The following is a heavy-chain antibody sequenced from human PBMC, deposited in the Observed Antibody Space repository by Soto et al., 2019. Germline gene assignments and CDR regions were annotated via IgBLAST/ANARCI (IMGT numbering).Heavy chain of an antibody. CDR2: INHSGST. J-gene: IGHJ6*03. Sequence: SETLSLTCAVYGGSFSGYYWSWIRQPPGKGLEWIGEINHSGSTNYNPSLKSRVTISVDTSKNQFSLKLSSVTAADTAVYYCARVYAAVAGTVYYHYYMDVWGKGTTVTVSS. V-gene: IGHV4-34*01. D-gene: IGHD6-19*01. CDR1: GGSFSGYY. CDR3: ARVYAAVAGTVYYHYYMDV.